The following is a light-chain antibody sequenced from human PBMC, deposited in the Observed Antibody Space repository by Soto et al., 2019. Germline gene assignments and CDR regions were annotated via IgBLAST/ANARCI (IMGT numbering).Light chain of an antibody. Sequence: DIQMTQSPSTLSAPLVHRLTITCRASQSISSWFAWYQQKPGKAPELLIYAVSYLQSGVPSRFSGSGSGTEFTLTISSLQPDDFATYYCQHYNGYSEAFGQGTKVDIK. V-gene: IGKV1-5*01. CDR1: QSISSW. CDR3: QHYNGYSEA. J-gene: IGKJ1*01. CDR2: AVS.